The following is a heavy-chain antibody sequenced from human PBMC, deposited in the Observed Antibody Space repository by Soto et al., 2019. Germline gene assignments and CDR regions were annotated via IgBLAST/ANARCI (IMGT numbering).Heavy chain of an antibody. J-gene: IGHJ4*02. CDR1: GFTFHDFG. CDR2: ISYDGRNK. D-gene: IGHD2-15*01. V-gene: IGHV3-30*03. CDR3: ARDLGGWPDY. Sequence: GGSLRLSCAASGFTFHDFGMHWVRQAPGKGLEWVAVISYDGRNKYYVDSVKGRFTISRDNSQNILYLQMNSLRPEDTAVYYCARDLGGWPDYWGQGTLVTVSS.